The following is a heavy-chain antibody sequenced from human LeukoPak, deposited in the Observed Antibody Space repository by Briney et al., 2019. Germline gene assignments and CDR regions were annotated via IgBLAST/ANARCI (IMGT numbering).Heavy chain of an antibody. J-gene: IGHJ2*01. CDR2: ISGSGGST. CDR3: AKDPRRFGDYYWYFDL. V-gene: IGHV3-23*01. D-gene: IGHD3-10*01. Sequence: PGGSLRLSCAASGFTFSSHAMSWVRQAPGKGLEWVSGISGSGGSTYYADSVKGRFTISRDNSKITLYLQMNSLRAEDTAVYYCAKDPRRFGDYYWYFDLWGRGTLVTVSS. CDR1: GFTFSSHA.